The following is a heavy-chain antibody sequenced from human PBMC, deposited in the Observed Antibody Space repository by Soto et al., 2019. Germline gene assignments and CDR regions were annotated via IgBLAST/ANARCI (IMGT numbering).Heavy chain of an antibody. J-gene: IGHJ4*02. CDR2: VYHTGRT. V-gene: IGHV4-59*01. D-gene: IGHD4-17*01. CDR3: ARDDTTGLLDF. Sequence: SETLSLTCSVSTDSMRTYCWTWIRQSPRKGLEWIGHVYHTGRTKYNPSLESRVTISLDMSKKQFSLQLTSVTAADTAVYYCARDDTTGLLDFWGQGTQVTVSS. CDR1: TDSMRTYC.